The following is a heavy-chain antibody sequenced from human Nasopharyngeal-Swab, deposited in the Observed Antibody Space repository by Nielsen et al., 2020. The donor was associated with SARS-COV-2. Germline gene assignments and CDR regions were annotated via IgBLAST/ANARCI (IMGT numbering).Heavy chain of an antibody. V-gene: IGHV3-30*18. Sequence: VRQAPGKGLEWVAVISYDGTNNKYYGDSVKGRFTISRDNSKNTLYLQMNSLRAEDTAVYYCAKLIAVTGSDYWGQGTLVTVPS. D-gene: IGHD6-19*01. CDR3: AKLIAVTGSDY. J-gene: IGHJ4*02. CDR2: ISYDGTNNK.